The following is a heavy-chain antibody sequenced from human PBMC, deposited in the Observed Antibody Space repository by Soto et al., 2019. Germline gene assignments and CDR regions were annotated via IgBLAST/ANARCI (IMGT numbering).Heavy chain of an antibody. Sequence: GGSLRLSCVASGFPFSDYAMSWVRQAPGKGLEWVSIIIATDGSAYYADSVKGRFTISRDDAKNTLFLQMNSLRVEDTAVYYCVKGLYVWGVTGDYWGQGTLVTVSS. CDR3: VKGLYVWGVTGDY. J-gene: IGHJ4*02. CDR1: GFPFSDYA. V-gene: IGHV3-23*01. CDR2: IIATDGSA. D-gene: IGHD3-16*01.